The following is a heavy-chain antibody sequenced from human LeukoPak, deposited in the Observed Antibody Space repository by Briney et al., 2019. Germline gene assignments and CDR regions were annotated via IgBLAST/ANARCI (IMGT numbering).Heavy chain of an antibody. Sequence: ASVKVSCKASGYTFTGYYMHWVRQAPGQELGWMGWINPNSGGTNYAQKFQDRVTMTRDTSISTVYMELSRLRSDDTAVYYCARSPDILTGEKFDYWGQGTLVTVSS. CDR3: ARSPDILTGEKFDY. CDR1: GYTFTGYY. D-gene: IGHD3-9*01. J-gene: IGHJ4*02. CDR2: INPNSGGT. V-gene: IGHV1-2*02.